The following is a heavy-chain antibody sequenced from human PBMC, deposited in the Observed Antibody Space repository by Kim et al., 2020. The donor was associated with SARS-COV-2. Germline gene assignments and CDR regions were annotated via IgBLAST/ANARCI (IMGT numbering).Heavy chain of an antibody. CDR1: GIPFSNAW. Sequence: GGSLRLSCAVSGIPFSNAWFNWVRQAPGKGLEWVGRIKSKSDGGTADLAAPVKGRFAISRDDSKNTLYLLMNSLRTDDSAVYYCTNVSMRWGQGTLVTVS. V-gene: IGHV3-15*01. D-gene: IGHD2-2*01. CDR3: TNVSMR. CDR2: IKSKSDGGTA. J-gene: IGHJ4*02.